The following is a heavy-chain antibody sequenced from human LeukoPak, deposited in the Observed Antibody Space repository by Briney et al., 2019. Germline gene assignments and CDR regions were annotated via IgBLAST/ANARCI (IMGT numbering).Heavy chain of an antibody. J-gene: IGHJ4*02. V-gene: IGHV5-51*01. Sequence: GESLKISCKGSGYSFTSYWIGWVRQMPGKGLEWMGIIYPGDSDTRYSPSFQGQVTISADKSISTAYLQWSSLKASDTAMYYCAGQTHSGYGPGTGIAAAGSGYYFDYWGQGTLVTVSS. CDR3: AGQTHSGYGPGTGIAAAGSGYYFDY. D-gene: IGHD6-13*01. CDR1: GYSFTSYW. CDR2: IYPGDSDT.